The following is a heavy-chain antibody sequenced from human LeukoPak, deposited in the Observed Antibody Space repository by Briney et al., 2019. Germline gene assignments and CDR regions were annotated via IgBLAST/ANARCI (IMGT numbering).Heavy chain of an antibody. J-gene: IGHJ3*02. CDR1: GFTFGRYD. V-gene: IGHV3-13*05. CDR2: IGTVGDP. CDR3: ARGFLGDAFDI. D-gene: IGHD3-3*01. Sequence: PGGSLRLSCAASGFTFGRYDMHWVRQATGKGLEWVSAIGTVGDPYYPGSVKGRFTISRENAKNSLYLQMNSLRAGDTAVYYCARGFLGDAFDIWGQGTMVTVSS.